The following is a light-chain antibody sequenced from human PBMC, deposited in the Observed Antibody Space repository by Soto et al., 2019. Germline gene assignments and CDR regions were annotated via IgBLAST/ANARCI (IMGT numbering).Light chain of an antibody. CDR1: QSVSSN. V-gene: IGKV3-15*01. CDR2: GAS. CDR3: QQYNNWPQT. Sequence: EIVMTQSPATLSVSPGERATLSCRASQSVSSNLARYQQKPGQAPRLLIYGASTRATGIPARFSGSGSGTEFTLTISSLQSEDFAVYYCQQYNNWPQTLGQGTKVDIK. J-gene: IGKJ1*01.